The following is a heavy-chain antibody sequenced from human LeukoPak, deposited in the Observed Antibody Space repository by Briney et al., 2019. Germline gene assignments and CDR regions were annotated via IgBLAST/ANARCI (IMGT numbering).Heavy chain of an antibody. J-gene: IGHJ4*02. D-gene: IGHD3-3*01. CDR2: ISGSGGST. CDR1: GFTFSSYA. V-gene: IGHV3-23*01. Sequence: PGGSLRLSCAASGFTFSSYAMSWVRQAPGKGLEWVSAISGSGGSTYYADSVKGRFTISRDNSKNTLYLQMNSLRAEDTAVYYCAKPQYYDFWSGYYPFDCWGQGTLVTVSS. CDR3: AKPQYYDFWSGYYPFDC.